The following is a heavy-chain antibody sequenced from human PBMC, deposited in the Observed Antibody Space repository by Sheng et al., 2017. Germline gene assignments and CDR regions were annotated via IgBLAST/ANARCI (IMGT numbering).Heavy chain of an antibody. D-gene: IGHD6-19*01. CDR2: ISGSAIST. CDR3: ATSMGSSGWYPYYYGIDV. V-gene: IGHV3-23*04. Sequence: EVQLVESGGGFVKPGESPRLSCAASGFSFSTTWMNWVRQAPGKGLEWVSAISGSAISTYHADSVKGRFTISRDNSKNTLYLQMSSLRAEDTAIYYCATSMGSSGWYPYYYGIDVWDQGP. J-gene: IGHJ6*02. CDR1: GFSFSTTW.